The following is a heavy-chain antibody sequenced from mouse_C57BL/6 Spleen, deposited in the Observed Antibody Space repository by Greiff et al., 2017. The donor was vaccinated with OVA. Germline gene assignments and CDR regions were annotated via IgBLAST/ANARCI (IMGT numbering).Heavy chain of an antibody. CDR1: GYTFTSYW. Sequence: QVQLQQPGAELVMPGASVKLSCTASGYTFTSYWMHWVKQRPGQGLEWIGEIDPSDSYTNYNQKFKGKSTLTVDKSSSTAYMQLSSLTSEDSAVYYCARGGFHYAMDYWGQGTSVTVSS. J-gene: IGHJ4*01. CDR3: ARGGFHYAMDY. V-gene: IGHV1-69*01. CDR2: IDPSDSYT.